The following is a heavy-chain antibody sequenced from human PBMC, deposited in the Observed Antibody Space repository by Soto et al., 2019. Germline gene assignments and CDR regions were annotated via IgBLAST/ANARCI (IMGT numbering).Heavy chain of an antibody. J-gene: IGHJ6*02. CDR1: GFTFSSYA. D-gene: IGHD4-17*01. CDR2: ISGSGYAT. CDR3: AKEETVLVNYYYYYGMDV. V-gene: IGHV3-23*01. Sequence: EVQLLESGGGLVQPGGSLRPSCAASGFTFSSYAMSWVRQAPGMGLEWVSVISGSGYATYYADSVKGRFTVSRDNSNNTVYLQMNSLRAEDTAVYYCAKEETVLVNYYYYYGMDVWGQGTTVTVSS.